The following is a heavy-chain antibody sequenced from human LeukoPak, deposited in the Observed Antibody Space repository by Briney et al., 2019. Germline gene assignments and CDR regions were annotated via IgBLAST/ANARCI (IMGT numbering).Heavy chain of an antibody. CDR3: ATDQRGAGLGFRYGSGSYNGMDV. Sequence: ASVNVSFTVSGYTLTQLSMHWVRQVPGKELEGMGGFHPEDGETLYAQQFQRRVTMTEDTSTDTAYMELSSLRYEDTDVYYCATDQRGAGLGFRYGSGSYNGMDVWGQGTTVTVSS. J-gene: IGHJ6*02. V-gene: IGHV1-24*01. CDR1: GYTLTQLS. D-gene: IGHD3-10*01. CDR2: FHPEDGET.